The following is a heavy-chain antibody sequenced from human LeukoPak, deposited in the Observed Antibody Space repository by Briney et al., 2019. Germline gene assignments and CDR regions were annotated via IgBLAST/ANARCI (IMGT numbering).Heavy chain of an antibody. J-gene: IGHJ5*02. CDR1: GYSISSGYY. Sequence: PSETLSLTCTVSGYSISSGYYWGWIRQPPGKGLEWIGSIYHSGSTYYNPSLKSRVTISVDTSKNQFSLKLNSVTAADTAVYYCARVIAAAGTDWFDPWGQGTLVTVSS. D-gene: IGHD6-13*01. CDR3: ARVIAAAGTDWFDP. CDR2: IYHSGST. V-gene: IGHV4-38-2*02.